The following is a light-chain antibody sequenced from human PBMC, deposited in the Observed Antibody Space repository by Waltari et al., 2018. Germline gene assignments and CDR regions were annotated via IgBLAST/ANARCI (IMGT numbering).Light chain of an antibody. CDR2: YAS. Sequence: EIVLTQSPDFQSVTPKEKVTITCRASQSIGRSLQWYQRKPGQSPNLLIKYASQSISGVPSRCSGSGSGTDFTLTITSLEAEDAATYFCHQSSKLPITFGQGTRLEI. CDR3: HQSSKLPIT. CDR1: QSIGRS. V-gene: IGKV6-21*02. J-gene: IGKJ5*01.